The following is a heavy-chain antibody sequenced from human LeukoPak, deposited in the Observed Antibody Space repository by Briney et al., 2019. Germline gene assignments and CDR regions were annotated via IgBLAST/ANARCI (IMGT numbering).Heavy chain of an antibody. Sequence: ASVKVSCKASGYTFTGYYMHWVRQAPGQGLEWMGWINPNSGGTNYAQKLQGRVTMTRNTSISTAYMELSSLRSEDTAVYYCARGVIAAAGRGGYYYDYYMDVWGKGTTVTISS. CDR1: GYTFTGYY. CDR3: ARGVIAAAGRGGYYYDYYMDV. CDR2: INPNSGGT. D-gene: IGHD6-13*01. J-gene: IGHJ6*03. V-gene: IGHV1-2*02.